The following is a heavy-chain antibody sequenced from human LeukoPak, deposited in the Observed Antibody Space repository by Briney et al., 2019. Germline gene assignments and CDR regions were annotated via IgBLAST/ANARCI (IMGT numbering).Heavy chain of an antibody. CDR3: ARLRWNYQDAFDI. CDR2: IYHSGST. CDR1: GYSISSGYY. D-gene: IGHD4-23*01. V-gene: IGHV4-38-2*01. J-gene: IGHJ3*02. Sequence: SETLSLTCAVSGYSISSGYYWGWIRQPPGKGLEWIGSIYHSGSTYYNPSLKSRVTISVDTSKNQFSLKLSSVTAADTAVYYCARLRWNYQDAFDIWGQGTMVTVSS.